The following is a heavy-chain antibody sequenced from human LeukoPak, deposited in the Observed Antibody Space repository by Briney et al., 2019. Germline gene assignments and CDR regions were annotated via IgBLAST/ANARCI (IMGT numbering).Heavy chain of an antibody. Sequence: PGGSLRLSCAASGFTFSNYWMSWVRQAPGKGLEWVANIKQDGSEKYYVDSVKGRFTISRDNAKNSLYLQMNSLRAEDTAVYYCARDPGITGTTAPAYYFDYWGQGTLVTVSS. V-gene: IGHV3-7*01. J-gene: IGHJ4*02. D-gene: IGHD1-7*01. CDR1: GFTFSNYW. CDR3: ARDPGITGTTAPAYYFDY. CDR2: IKQDGSEK.